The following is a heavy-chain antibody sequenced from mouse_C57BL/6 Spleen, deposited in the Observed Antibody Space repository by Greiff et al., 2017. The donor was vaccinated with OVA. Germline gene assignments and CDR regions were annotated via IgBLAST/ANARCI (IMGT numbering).Heavy chain of an antibody. CDR3: ARAGAWFAY. CDR2: ISYDGSN. CDR1: GYSITSGYY. J-gene: IGHJ3*01. Sequence: DVKLVESGPGLVKPSQSLSLTCSVTGYSITSGYYWNWIRQFPGNKLEWMGYISYDGSNNYNPSLKNRISITRDTSKNQFFLKLNSVTTEDTATYYCARAGAWFAYWGQGTLVTVSA. V-gene: IGHV3-6*01.